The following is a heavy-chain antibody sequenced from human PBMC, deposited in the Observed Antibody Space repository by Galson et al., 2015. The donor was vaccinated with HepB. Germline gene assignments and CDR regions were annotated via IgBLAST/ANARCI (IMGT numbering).Heavy chain of an antibody. CDR2: IDPSDSYT. J-gene: IGHJ4*02. Sequence: QSGAEVKKPGESLRISCKGSGYSFTSYWISWVRQMPGKGLEWMGRIDPSDSYTNYSPSFRGHVAISADKSISTAYLQWSSLKASDTAMYYCARRYSSSWYVGDFDYWGQGTLVTVSS. CDR3: ARRYSSSWYVGDFDY. D-gene: IGHD6-13*01. V-gene: IGHV5-10-1*01. CDR1: GYSFTSYW.